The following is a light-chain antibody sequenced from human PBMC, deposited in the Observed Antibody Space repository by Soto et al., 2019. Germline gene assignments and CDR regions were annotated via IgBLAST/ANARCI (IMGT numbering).Light chain of an antibody. CDR1: SSDIGSYNY. CDR2: EVR. CDR3: LLSYSGPYV. J-gene: IGLJ1*01. Sequence: QSALTQPASVSGSPGQSITISCTGTSSDIGSYNYVAWYQQFPGKTPKLIIYEVRNRPSGVSFRFSGSKSGNTASLTISGLQAEDEADYYCLLSYSGPYVFGTGTKLTVL. V-gene: IGLV2-14*01.